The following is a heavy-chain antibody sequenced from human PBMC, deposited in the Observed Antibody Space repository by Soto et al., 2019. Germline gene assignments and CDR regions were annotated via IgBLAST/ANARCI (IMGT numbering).Heavy chain of an antibody. V-gene: IGHV5-51*01. Sequence: GESLKISCMGSGYSFTSYWIGWVRQMPGKGLEWMGIIYPGDSDTRYSPSFQGQVTISADKSIGTAYLQWSSLKASDTAMYYCARQRSRWWEPRIAAAGFDYRGQGTLVTVSS. D-gene: IGHD6-13*01. CDR3: ARQRSRWWEPRIAAAGFDY. CDR1: GYSFTSYW. CDR2: IYPGDSDT. J-gene: IGHJ4*02.